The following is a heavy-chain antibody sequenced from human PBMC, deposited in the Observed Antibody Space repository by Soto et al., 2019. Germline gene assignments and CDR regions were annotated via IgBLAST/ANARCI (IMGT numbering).Heavy chain of an antibody. D-gene: IGHD3-3*01. CDR1: GYTFTSYA. Sequence: ASVKVSCKASGYTFTSYAMHWVRQAPGQRLEWMGWINAGNGNTKYSQKFQGRVTITRDTSASTAYTELSSLRSEDTAVYYCARDHTDFWSGANFDYWGQGTLVTVSS. CDR2: INAGNGNT. J-gene: IGHJ4*02. CDR3: ARDHTDFWSGANFDY. V-gene: IGHV1-3*01.